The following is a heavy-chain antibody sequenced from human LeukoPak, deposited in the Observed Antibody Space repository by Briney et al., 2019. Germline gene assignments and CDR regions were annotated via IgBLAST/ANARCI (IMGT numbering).Heavy chain of an antibody. CDR3: TRLVGANI. D-gene: IGHD1-26*01. CDR2: IRSKGNSDTT. CDR1: GLIFINHD. J-gene: IGHJ4*02. V-gene: IGHV3-72*01. Sequence: GRCLRLSCAAAGLIFINHDMDWVRQAPGEGLEWVGRIRSKGNSDTTAYAASVKGTFTISRDDSNSSLYPEMNSLKTEDTAVYYCTRLVGANIWGQGTLVTVSS.